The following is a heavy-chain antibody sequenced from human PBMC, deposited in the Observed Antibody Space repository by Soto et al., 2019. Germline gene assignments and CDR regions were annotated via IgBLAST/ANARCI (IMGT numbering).Heavy chain of an antibody. D-gene: IGHD2-2*01. CDR3: ARVPDR. CDR2: IYHSGST. V-gene: IGHV4-30-2*01. CDR1: GGSISSGGYS. J-gene: IGHJ5*02. Sequence: QLQLQESGSGLVKPSQTLSLTCAVSGGSISSGGYSWSWIRQPPGKGLEWIGYIYHSGSTYYNPSPXRXXTISVDRSKNQFSLKLSSVTAADTVVYYSARVPDRWGQGTLVTVSS.